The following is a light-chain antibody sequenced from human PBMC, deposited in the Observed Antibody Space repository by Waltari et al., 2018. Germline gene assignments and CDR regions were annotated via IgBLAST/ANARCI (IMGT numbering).Light chain of an antibody. CDR3: QQYNSYLT. Sequence: DIQMTQSPSTLSASVGDRVTITCRASQSISSWLAWYQQKPGKAPKLLIYDASSLESGVPSRFSGIGSGTEFTLTISSLQPDDFATYYCQQYNSYLTFGPGTKVDIK. CDR2: DAS. V-gene: IGKV1-5*01. J-gene: IGKJ3*01. CDR1: QSISSW.